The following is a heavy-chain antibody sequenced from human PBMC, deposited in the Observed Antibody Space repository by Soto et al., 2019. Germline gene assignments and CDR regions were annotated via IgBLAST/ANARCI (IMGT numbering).Heavy chain of an antibody. V-gene: IGHV4-39*01. D-gene: IGHD2-15*01. CDR1: GYSVSSSDYY. CDR2: MLYSGLT. J-gene: IGHJ6*02. Sequence: SETLSLTCSVSGYSVSSSDYYWAWIRQPPGKGLEWIGSMLYSGLTYYNPSLKSRVTLSVDTSKNQFSVRLNSVTASDTAVYYCAPLSVSLSGPYGIHVWGQGTTSPSP. CDR3: APLSVSLSGPYGIHV.